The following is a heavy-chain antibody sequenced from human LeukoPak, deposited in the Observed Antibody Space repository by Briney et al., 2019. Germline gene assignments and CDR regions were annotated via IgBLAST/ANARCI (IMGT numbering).Heavy chain of an antibody. Sequence: GSVKVSCKASGYTFTSYGISWVRQAPGQGLEGMGWISAYNGNTNYAQKLQGRVTMTTDTSTSTAYMELRSLRSDDTAVYYCARDYYYDSSGYFDYWGQGTLVTVSS. J-gene: IGHJ4*02. CDR1: GYTFTSYG. CDR2: ISAYNGNT. CDR3: ARDYYYDSSGYFDY. D-gene: IGHD3-22*01. V-gene: IGHV1-18*01.